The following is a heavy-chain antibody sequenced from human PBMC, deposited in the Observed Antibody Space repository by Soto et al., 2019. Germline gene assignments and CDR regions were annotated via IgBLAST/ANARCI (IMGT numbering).Heavy chain of an antibody. D-gene: IGHD3-10*01. CDR1: GYSFTSYL. Sequence: PGESLKISCKGSGYSFTSYLIGWVRQMPGKGLEWMGIIYPGDSDTRYSPSFQGQVTISADKSISTAYLQWSSLKASDTAMYYCARRISIDSDAFDIWGQGTMVTVSS. V-gene: IGHV5-51*01. J-gene: IGHJ3*02. CDR2: IYPGDSDT. CDR3: ARRISIDSDAFDI.